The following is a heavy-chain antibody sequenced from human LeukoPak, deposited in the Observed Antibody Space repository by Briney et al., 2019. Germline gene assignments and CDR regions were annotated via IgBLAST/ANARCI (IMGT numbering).Heavy chain of an antibody. CDR3: ARDLTMVRGLYGMDV. CDR1: GGSISSGGYY. CDR2: IYYSGST. V-gene: IGHV4-30-4*01. J-gene: IGHJ6*02. D-gene: IGHD3-10*01. Sequence: TSQTLSLTCTVSGGSISSGGYYWSWIRQPPGKGLEWIGYIYYSGSTYYNPSLKSRVTISVDTSKNQFSLKLSSVTAADTAVYYCARDLTMVRGLYGMDVWGQGTTVTVSS.